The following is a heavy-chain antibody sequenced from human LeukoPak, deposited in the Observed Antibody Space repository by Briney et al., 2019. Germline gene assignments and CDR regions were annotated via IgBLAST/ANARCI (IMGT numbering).Heavy chain of an antibody. CDR1: GGSISSHY. CDR3: ARDKYEGFDY. J-gene: IGHJ4*02. V-gene: IGHV4-59*11. Sequence: PSETLALTCTVSGGSISSHYWSWIRQPPGKGLEWIGYMYNSGSTNYNPSLQSRVTISGDTSKNQFSLKLSSVTAADTAVYYCARDKYEGFDYWGQGTLVTVSS. D-gene: IGHD2-8*01. CDR2: MYNSGST.